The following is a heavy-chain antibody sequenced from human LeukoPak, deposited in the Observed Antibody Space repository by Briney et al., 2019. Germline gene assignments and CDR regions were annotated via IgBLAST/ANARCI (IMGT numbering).Heavy chain of an antibody. CDR2: LYHSGST. CDR3: ARSPKTTVVRTRGGDAFDI. Sequence: SQTLSLTCAVSGGSISSGGYSWSWMRQPPAKGLEGIGYLYHSGSTYYNPSLKSRVTISVDRSKNQFCLKLSSVTAADTAVYYCARSPKTTVVRTRGGDAFDIWGQGTMVTVSS. J-gene: IGHJ3*02. D-gene: IGHD4-23*01. CDR1: GGSISSGGYS. V-gene: IGHV4-30-2*01.